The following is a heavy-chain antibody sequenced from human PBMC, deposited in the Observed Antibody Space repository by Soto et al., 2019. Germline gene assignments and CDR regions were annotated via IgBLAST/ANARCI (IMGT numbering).Heavy chain of an antibody. V-gene: IGHV3-23*01. J-gene: IGHJ6*02. CDR2: ISGSGGST. CDR3: AKGGYYYYYGMDV. CDR1: GFTFTSYA. Sequence: GGSLRLSCAASGFTFTSYAMSWVRQAPGKGLEWVSAISGSGGSTYYADSVKGRFTISRDNSKNTLYLQMNSLRAEDTAVYYCAKGGYYYYYGMDVWGQGTTVTVSS.